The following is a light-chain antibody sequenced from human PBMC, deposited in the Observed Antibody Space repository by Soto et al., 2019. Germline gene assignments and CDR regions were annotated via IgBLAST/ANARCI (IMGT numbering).Light chain of an antibody. CDR1: QSVSSTY. CDR3: QQYGTSHWT. Sequence: EIVLTQSPGTLSLSPGERATLSCRASQSVSSTYLAWYQQKPGQAPRLLIYGASTRATGIPDRFRGGGSGTDFTLSISRLEPEDFAVYYCQQYGTSHWTFGQGTKVEIK. V-gene: IGKV3-20*01. CDR2: GAS. J-gene: IGKJ1*01.